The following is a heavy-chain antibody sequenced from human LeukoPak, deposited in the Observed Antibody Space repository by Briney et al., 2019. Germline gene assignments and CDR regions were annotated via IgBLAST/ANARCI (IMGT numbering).Heavy chain of an antibody. CDR2: IYYSGST. J-gene: IGHJ4*02. CDR3: ASYSYYYDSSGYFDY. D-gene: IGHD3-22*01. CDR1: GGSISSGDYY. V-gene: IGHV4-30-4*01. Sequence: SETLSLTCTVSGGSISSGDYYWSWIRQPPGKGLEWIGYIYYSGSTYYNPSLKSRVTISVDTSKNQFSLKLSSVTAADTAVYYCASYSYYYDSSGYFDYWGQGTLVTVSS.